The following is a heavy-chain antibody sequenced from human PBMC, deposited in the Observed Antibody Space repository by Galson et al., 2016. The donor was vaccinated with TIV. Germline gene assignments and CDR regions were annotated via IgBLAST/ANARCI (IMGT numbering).Heavy chain of an antibody. Sequence: SVKVSCKASGGTFRSPAINWVRQAPGQGLEWMGGIIPVLGIINYAQKFQGRLTITADKVTTTTIMELSSLRSEDTAVYYSARGARGGDAWAFDYWGQGTLVTVSS. CDR2: IIPVLGII. CDR3: ARGARGGDAWAFDY. J-gene: IGHJ4*02. V-gene: IGHV1-69*10. CDR1: GGTFRSPA. D-gene: IGHD3-16*01.